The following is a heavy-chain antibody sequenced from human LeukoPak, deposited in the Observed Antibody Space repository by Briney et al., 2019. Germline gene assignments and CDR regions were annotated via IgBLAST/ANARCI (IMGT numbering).Heavy chain of an antibody. CDR2: ISGSGGST. Sequence: PGGSLRLSCTAPGFTFSSYAMSWVRQAPGKGLEWVSAISGSGGSTYYADSVKGRFTISRDNSKNTLYLQMNSLRAEDTAVYYCAKDRPLGDSSSWYVPFDYWGQGTLVTVSS. CDR3: AKDRPLGDSSSWYVPFDY. CDR1: GFTFSSYA. D-gene: IGHD6-13*01. J-gene: IGHJ4*02. V-gene: IGHV3-23*01.